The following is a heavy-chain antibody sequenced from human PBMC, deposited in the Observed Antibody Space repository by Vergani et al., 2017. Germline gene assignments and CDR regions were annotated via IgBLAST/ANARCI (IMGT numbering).Heavy chain of an antibody. CDR1: GFTFSSYA. D-gene: IGHD6-13*01. CDR3: AKSGGSSWFYYYMEV. CDR2: ISGSAGST. Sequence: EVQLVESGGGLVKPGGSLRLSCGASGFTFSSYAMSWVRQAPGKGLEWVSGISGSAGSTYYADSVKGRFTVSRDNSRNTLSLQMNSLRVEDTAVYYCAKSGGSSWFYYYMEVWGKGTTVTVSS. V-gene: IGHV3-23*04. J-gene: IGHJ6*03.